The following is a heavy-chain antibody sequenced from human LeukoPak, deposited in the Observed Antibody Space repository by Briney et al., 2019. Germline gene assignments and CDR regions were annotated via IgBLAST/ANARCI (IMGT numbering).Heavy chain of an antibody. Sequence: GGSLRLSCAASGFTFSSYAMSWVRQAPGKGLVWVSRINGDGRNINYADSVRGRFTISRDNAKNTLYLQMNTLRAEDTAVYYCAKSEKQYYDFWSGYYSPFDYWGQGTLVTVSS. V-gene: IGHV3-74*01. J-gene: IGHJ4*02. D-gene: IGHD3-3*01. CDR1: GFTFSSYA. CDR3: AKSEKQYYDFWSGYYSPFDY. CDR2: INGDGRNI.